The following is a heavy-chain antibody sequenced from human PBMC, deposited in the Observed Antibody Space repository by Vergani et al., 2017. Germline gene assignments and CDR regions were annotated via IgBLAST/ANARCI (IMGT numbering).Heavy chain of an antibody. CDR1: GGSFSGYY. Sequence: QVQLQQWGAGLLKPSETLSLTCAVYGGSFSGYYWSWIRQPPGKGLEWIGEINHSGSTNYNPSLKSRVTISVDTSKNQFSLKLSSVTAAYTAVYYCARLGELRYFDWSAPDAFDIWGQGTMVTVSS. CDR2: INHSGST. J-gene: IGHJ3*02. V-gene: IGHV4-34*01. D-gene: IGHD3-9*01. CDR3: ARLGELRYFDWSAPDAFDI.